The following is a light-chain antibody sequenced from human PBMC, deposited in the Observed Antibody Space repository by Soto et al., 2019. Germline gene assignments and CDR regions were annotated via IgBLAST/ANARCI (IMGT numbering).Light chain of an antibody. Sequence: EIVMTQSPATLSVSPGERATLSCRASQSVSNNLAWYQQKPGQAPRLLIYEASKRATGIPARFSGRGSGTDFTLTISSLEPEDFALYYCQQGSNWPPLTFGGGTKVEIK. V-gene: IGKV3-11*01. CDR3: QQGSNWPPLT. CDR2: EAS. J-gene: IGKJ4*01. CDR1: QSVSNN.